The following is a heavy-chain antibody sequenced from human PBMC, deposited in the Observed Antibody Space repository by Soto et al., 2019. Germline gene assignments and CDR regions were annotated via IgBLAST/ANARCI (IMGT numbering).Heavy chain of an antibody. CDR1: GFTFSSYS. CDR2: ISSSSSYI. J-gene: IGHJ5*02. V-gene: IGHV3-21*01. Sequence: GGSLRLSCAASGFTFSSYSMNWVRQAPGKGLEWVSSISSSSSYIYYADSVKGRFTISRDNAKNSLYLQMNSLRAEDTAVYYCARAPEYISSWYGGWFDPWGQGTLVTVSS. D-gene: IGHD6-13*01. CDR3: ARAPEYISSWYGGWFDP.